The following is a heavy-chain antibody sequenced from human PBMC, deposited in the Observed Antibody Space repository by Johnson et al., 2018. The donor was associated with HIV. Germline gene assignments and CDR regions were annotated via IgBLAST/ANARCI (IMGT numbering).Heavy chain of an antibody. V-gene: IGHV3-74*01. CDR3: AKDQPHRIVGATEKMAFDI. Sequence: VQLVESGGGLVQPGGSLTLSCAASGFTFSNCWMNWVRQAPGKGLVWVSRINSDGSSTRYADSVKGRFTISRNNAKNTLYLQMNSLRAEDTAVDYCAKDQPHRIVGATEKMAFDIWGQGTMVTVSS. D-gene: IGHD1-26*01. CDR1: GFTFSNCW. J-gene: IGHJ3*02. CDR2: INSDGSST.